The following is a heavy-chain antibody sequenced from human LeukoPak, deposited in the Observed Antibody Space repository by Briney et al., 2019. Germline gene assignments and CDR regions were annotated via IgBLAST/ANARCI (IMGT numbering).Heavy chain of an antibody. J-gene: IGHJ5*02. V-gene: IGHV3-33*01. CDR3: ARGLGCTNGVCLRTFVPFDP. CDR1: GFTFSSYG. Sequence: GGSLRLSCAASGFTFSSYGMHWVRQAPGKGLEWVAVIWYDGSNKYYADSVKGRFTISRDNSKNTLYLQMNSLRAEDTAVYYCARGLGCTNGVCLRTFVPFDPWGQGTLVTVSS. CDR2: IWYDGSNK. D-gene: IGHD2-8*01.